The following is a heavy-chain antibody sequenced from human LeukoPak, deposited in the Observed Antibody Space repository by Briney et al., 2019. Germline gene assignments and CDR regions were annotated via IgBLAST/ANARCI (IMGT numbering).Heavy chain of an antibody. J-gene: IGHJ2*01. V-gene: IGHV3-21*01. D-gene: IGHD3-22*01. CDR2: ISSSSSYI. CDR1: GFTFSSYS. Sequence: GGSLRLSCAASGFTFSSYSMNWVRQAPGKGLEWVSSISSSSSYIYYADSVKGRFTISRDNAKNSLYLQMSSLRAEDTAAYYCARVADYYDSSGCWYFDLWGRGTLVTVSS. CDR3: ARVADYYDSSGCWYFDL.